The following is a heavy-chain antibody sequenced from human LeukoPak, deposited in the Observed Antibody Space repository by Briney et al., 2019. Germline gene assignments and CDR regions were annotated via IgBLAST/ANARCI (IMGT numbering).Heavy chain of an antibody. Sequence: SETLSLTCTVSGGSISSYYWSWIRQPPGKGLEWIGYIYYSGSTNYNPSLKSRVTISLDTSKNQFSLKLSSVTAADTAVYYCARDSGSPDAFDIWGQGTMVTVSS. CDR3: ARDSGSPDAFDI. CDR2: IYYSGST. V-gene: IGHV4-59*01. CDR1: GGSISSYY. D-gene: IGHD6-25*01. J-gene: IGHJ3*02.